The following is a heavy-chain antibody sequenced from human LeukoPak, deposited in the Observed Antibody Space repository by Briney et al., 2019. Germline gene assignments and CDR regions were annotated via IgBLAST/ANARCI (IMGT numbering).Heavy chain of an antibody. CDR2: ITDSGSNT. D-gene: IGHD6-13*01. Sequence: PGGSLRLSCAASGFTFSNHAMNWVRQAPGKGLEWVSAITDSGSNTYYANSVKGRFTISRDNSRNTLYLQMNSLRAEDTAVYYCAKDVGSSSYEQQLGLRSPFDPWGQGTLVTVSS. J-gene: IGHJ5*02. CDR3: AKDVGSSSYEQQLGLRSPFDP. V-gene: IGHV3-23*01. CDR1: GFTFSNHA.